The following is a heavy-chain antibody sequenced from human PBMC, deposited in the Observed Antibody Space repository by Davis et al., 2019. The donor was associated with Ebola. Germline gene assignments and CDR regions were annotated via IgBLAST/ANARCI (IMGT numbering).Heavy chain of an antibody. V-gene: IGHV1-69*10. CDR1: GGTFSSYA. CDR2: IIPILGIA. CDR3: ARVATEELEPNWFDP. D-gene: IGHD1-1*01. Sequence: SVKVSCKASGGTFSSYAISWVRQAPGQGLEWMGGIIPILGIANYAQKFQGRVTITADESTSTAYMELSSLRSEDTAVYYCARVATEELEPNWFDPWGQGTLVTVSS. J-gene: IGHJ5*02.